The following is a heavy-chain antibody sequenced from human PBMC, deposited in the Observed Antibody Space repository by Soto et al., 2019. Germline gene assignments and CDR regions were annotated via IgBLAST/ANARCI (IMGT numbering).Heavy chain of an antibody. CDR3: ARVAADIASWLDP. V-gene: IGHV4-59*13. Sequence: SETLSLTCTVAGVSITSCYWSWIRQPPGKGLEWIGYIYYSGSTNYNPSLKSRVTISVDTSKNQLSLKLNSVTAADTAVYYCARVAADIASWLDPWGQGTLVTVS. CDR1: GVSITSCY. CDR2: IYYSGST. D-gene: IGHD5-12*01. J-gene: IGHJ5*02.